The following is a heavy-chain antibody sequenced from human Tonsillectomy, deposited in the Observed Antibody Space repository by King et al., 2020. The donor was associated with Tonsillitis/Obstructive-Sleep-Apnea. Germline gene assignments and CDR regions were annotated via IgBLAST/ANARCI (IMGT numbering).Heavy chain of an antibody. D-gene: IGHD2-2*01. Sequence: QLVQSGGGLVQPGGSLRLSCAASGFTFSSYAMSWVRQAPGKGLEWVSAISGSGGSTYYADSVKGRFTISRDNSKNTLYLQMNSLRAEDTAVYYCAKDPLWDIVVVPAASISYWGQGTLVTVSS. J-gene: IGHJ4*02. CDR2: ISGSGGST. CDR3: AKDPLWDIVVVPAASISY. CDR1: GFTFSSYA. V-gene: IGHV3-23*04.